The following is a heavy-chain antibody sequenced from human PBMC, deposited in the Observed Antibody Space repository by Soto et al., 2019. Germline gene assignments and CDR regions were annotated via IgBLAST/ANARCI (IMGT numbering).Heavy chain of an antibody. CDR3: AIGSTYYHDYMDV. V-gene: IGHV1-69*02. J-gene: IGHJ6*03. D-gene: IGHD1-26*01. Sequence: QVQLVQSGAEVKKPGSSVKVSCKASGGTFSSYTISWVRQAPGQGLEWMGRIIPFLGIANYAQKYQGRVTSAADKSKSTAYMELRSLRSEDTAVYYCAIGSTYYHDYMDVWGKGTTVTVSS. CDR2: IIPFLGIA. CDR1: GGTFSSYT.